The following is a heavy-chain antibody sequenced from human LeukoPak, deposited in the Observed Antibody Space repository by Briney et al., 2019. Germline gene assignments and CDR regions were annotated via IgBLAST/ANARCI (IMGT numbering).Heavy chain of an antibody. CDR1: GGSISSGSYY. V-gene: IGHV4-61*02. CDR2: ISPSGST. J-gene: IGHJ4*02. Sequence: PSETLSLTCTVSGGSISSGSYYWSWIRQPAGKGLEWIGRISPSGSTNYNPSLKSRVIMSADTSKNQFTLKLSSVTAADTAVYYCARLNVDIPSWGQGTLVTVSS. CDR3: ARLNVDIPS. D-gene: IGHD2-2*03.